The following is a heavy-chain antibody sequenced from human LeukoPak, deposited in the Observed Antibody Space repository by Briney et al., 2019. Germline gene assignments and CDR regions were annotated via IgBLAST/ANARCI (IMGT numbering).Heavy chain of an antibody. V-gene: IGHV3-23*01. Sequence: GGSLRLSCAASGFTFSSYAMSWVRQAPGKGLEWVSAISGSGGSTYYADSVKGRFTISRDNSKNTLYLQMNSLRAEDTAVYYCAKDQEFLEWLLSLSPPYYFDYWGQGTLVTVSS. D-gene: IGHD3-3*01. CDR3: AKDQEFLEWLLSLSPPYYFDY. CDR2: ISGSGGST. J-gene: IGHJ4*02. CDR1: GFTFSSYA.